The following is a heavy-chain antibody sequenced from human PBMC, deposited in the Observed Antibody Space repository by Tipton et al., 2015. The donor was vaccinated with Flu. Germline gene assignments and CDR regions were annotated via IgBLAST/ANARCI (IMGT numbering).Heavy chain of an antibody. J-gene: IGHJ4*02. Sequence: SLRLSCAASGFISDDFWMSWLRQAPGKGLEWVANIKQDGSETDYVDSVKGRFSISRDNAKNSVYLQMNSLRAEDTAVYYCARAVGSSSSYWGQGSLVTVSS. V-gene: IGHV3-7*01. CDR2: IKQDGSET. CDR3: ARAVGSSSSY. D-gene: IGHD6-6*01. CDR1: GFISDDFW.